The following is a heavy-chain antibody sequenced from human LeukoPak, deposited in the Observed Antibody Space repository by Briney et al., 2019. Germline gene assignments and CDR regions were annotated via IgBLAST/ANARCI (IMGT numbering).Heavy chain of an antibody. J-gene: IGHJ4*02. D-gene: IGHD4-17*01. V-gene: IGHV1-2*02. CDR2: IYPNSGGT. Sequence: ASVKVSCKASGYTFTGYYMHWVRQAPGQGLERMGWIYPNSGGTKYAQKFQGRVTMTRDTSISTAYLELSRLRSDDTAVYYCVREHMTRVTLDYWGQGTLVTVSS. CDR1: GYTFTGYY. CDR3: VREHMTRVTLDY.